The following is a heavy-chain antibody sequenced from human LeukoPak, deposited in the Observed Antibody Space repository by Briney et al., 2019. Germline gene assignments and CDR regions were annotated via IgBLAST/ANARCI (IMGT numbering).Heavy chain of an antibody. V-gene: IGHV3-74*01. CDR1: GLTFSSYW. CDR2: INTDGSST. D-gene: IGHD3-22*01. Sequence: PGGSLRFSCAASGLTFSSYWMHWVRQAPGKGLVWVSRINTDGSSTSYADSVKGRFTISRDNAKNTLYLQMNSLRAEDTAVYYCARDLRYSSGYTSGYWGQGTLVTVSS. J-gene: IGHJ4*02. CDR3: ARDLRYSSGYTSGY.